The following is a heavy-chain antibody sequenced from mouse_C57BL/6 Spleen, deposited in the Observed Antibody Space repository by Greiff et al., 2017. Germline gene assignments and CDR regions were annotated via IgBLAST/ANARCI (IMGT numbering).Heavy chain of an antibody. CDR2: IDPEAGET. CDR1: GFNIKDYY. V-gene: IGHV14-2*01. Sequence: VQLQQSGAELVKPGASVKLSCTASGFNIKDYYMHWVKQRTEQGLEWIGRIDPEAGETKYAPKFQGKATITADKSSNTAYLQLSSLTAEDTAVYYCAREDYDDPDYAIDYWGQGTSVTVSS. D-gene: IGHD2-4*01. J-gene: IGHJ4*01. CDR3: AREDYDDPDYAIDY.